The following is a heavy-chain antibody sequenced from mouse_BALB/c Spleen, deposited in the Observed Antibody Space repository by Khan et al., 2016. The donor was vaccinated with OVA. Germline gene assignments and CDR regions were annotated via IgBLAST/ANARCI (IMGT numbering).Heavy chain of an antibody. CDR1: GFNIKDTY. Sequence: VQLKESGAEAVKPGASVKLSCTASGFNIKDTYMHWVKQRPEQGLEWIGRIDPAIGNTKYDPKLQGKATITADTSSNTAYLQLSSLTSEDTAVYCCVSPNWFVDWGQGTLVTVSA. CDR2: IDPAIGNT. CDR3: VSPNWFVD. V-gene: IGHV14-3*02. J-gene: IGHJ3*01.